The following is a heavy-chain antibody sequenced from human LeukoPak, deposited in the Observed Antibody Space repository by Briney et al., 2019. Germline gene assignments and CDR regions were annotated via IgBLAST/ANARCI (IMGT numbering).Heavy chain of an antibody. J-gene: IGHJ4*02. CDR3: AREGWEVGSGYADY. CDR2: INPNSVT. Sequence: ASVKVSCKASGYTFTDSYMHWVRQAPGQGLEWMGWINPNSVTNYAQKFQGRVIMTRDTSISTAYMELSRLRSDDTAVYYCAREGWEVGSGYADYWGQGTLVTVSS. D-gene: IGHD3-22*01. V-gene: IGHV1-2*02. CDR1: GYTFTDSY.